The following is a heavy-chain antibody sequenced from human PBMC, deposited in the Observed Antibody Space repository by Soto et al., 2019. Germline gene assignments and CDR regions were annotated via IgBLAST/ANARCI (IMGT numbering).Heavy chain of an antibody. V-gene: IGHV4-31*03. J-gene: IGHJ5*02. CDR1: GESISSGGYY. CDR2: IYDSESA. Sequence: QVQLQESGPGLVKPSQTLSLTCTVSGESISSGGYYWSWIRHHPGKGLEWIGYIYDSESAYYNPSLKHRVTISMDTSKNQFAMRLSSVTAADTAVYFCARAFSSSSAVDLWGQGTQVTVSS. D-gene: IGHD6-6*01. CDR3: ARAFSSSSAVDL.